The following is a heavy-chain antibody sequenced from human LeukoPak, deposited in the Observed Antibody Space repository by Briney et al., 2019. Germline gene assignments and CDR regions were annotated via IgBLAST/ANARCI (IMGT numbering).Heavy chain of an antibody. CDR1: GGSISSYY. CDR3: ARLAYCGGDCYRHFDY. J-gene: IGHJ4*02. V-gene: IGHV4-59*01. Sequence: SETLSLTCTVSGGSISSYYWSWIRQPPGKGLEWIGYIYYSGSTNYNPSLKSRVTISVDTSKNQFSLKLSSVTAADTAVYYCARLAYCGGDCYRHFDYWGQGTLVTVSS. CDR2: IYYSGST. D-gene: IGHD2-21*02.